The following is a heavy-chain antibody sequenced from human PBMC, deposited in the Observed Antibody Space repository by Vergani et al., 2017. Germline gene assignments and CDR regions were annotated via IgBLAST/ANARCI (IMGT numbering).Heavy chain of an antibody. D-gene: IGHD6-6*01. CDR2: ITAYNGNT. Sequence: QVQLVQSGAEVKKPGASVKVSCKASGYTFPSYVIAGVGRAPGQGLEWRGWITAYNGNTNYAQKPQGRVTMTTDTSTSTAYMELRSLRSDDTAVYYCARWSIAARQGMDVWGQGTTVTVSS. CDR3: ARWSIAARQGMDV. J-gene: IGHJ6*02. V-gene: IGHV1-18*01. CDR1: GYTFPSYV.